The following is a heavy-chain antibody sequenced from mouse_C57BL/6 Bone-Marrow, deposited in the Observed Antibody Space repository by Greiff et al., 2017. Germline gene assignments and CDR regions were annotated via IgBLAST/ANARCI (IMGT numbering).Heavy chain of an antibody. V-gene: IGHV1-81*01. Sequence: VQGVESGAELARPGASVKLSCTASGYTFTSYGISWVKQRTGQGLEWIGEIYPRRGNTYYNEKFKGKATLTADKSSSTAYMELRSLTSEDSAVYFCAIPLLLNYFDYWGQGTTLTVSS. CDR3: AIPLLLNYFDY. D-gene: IGHD1-1*01. CDR2: IYPRRGNT. CDR1: GYTFTSYG. J-gene: IGHJ2*01.